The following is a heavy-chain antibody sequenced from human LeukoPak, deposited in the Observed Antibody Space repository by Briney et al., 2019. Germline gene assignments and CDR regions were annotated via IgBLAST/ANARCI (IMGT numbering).Heavy chain of an antibody. V-gene: IGHV3-66*01. D-gene: IGHD2-21*02. CDR2: IYDDGST. Sequence: GESLRLSCVVSGLTVSRKFTNWVRQAPGKGLEWVSGIYDDGSTFYADSVKGRFSISRDSSRNTLSLQMSSLRAEDTAVYFCASCGDDCDPRETAWVDFLHWGQGTLVTVSS. J-gene: IGHJ1*01. CDR3: ASCGDDCDPRETAWVDFLH. CDR1: GLTVSRKF.